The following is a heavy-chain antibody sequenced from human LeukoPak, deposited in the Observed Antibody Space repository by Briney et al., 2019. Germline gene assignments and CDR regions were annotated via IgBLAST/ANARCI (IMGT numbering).Heavy chain of an antibody. D-gene: IGHD5-18*01. J-gene: IGHJ4*02. Sequence: GGSLTLFCAASGFTFTNYAMQWVCQAPGKGLEWVAVISYDGSTKYYADPVKDRFSISRDNSKYTLSLQVNSLRTEDTAVYYCARGGYSTDAYYFDYWGQETLVSVSS. CDR2: ISYDGSTK. CDR1: GFTFTNYA. V-gene: IGHV3-30*04. CDR3: ARGGYSTDAYYFDY.